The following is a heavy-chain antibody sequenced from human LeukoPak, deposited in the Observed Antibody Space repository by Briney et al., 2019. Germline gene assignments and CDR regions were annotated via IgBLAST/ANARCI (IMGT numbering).Heavy chain of an antibody. V-gene: IGHV3-15*07. CDR2: IKSKTDGGTT. D-gene: IGHD4-17*01. CDR1: GFTFSNAW. J-gene: IGHJ4*02. Sequence: GGSLRLSCAASGFTFSNAWMNWVRQAPGKGLEWVGRIKSKTDGGTTDYAAPVKGRFTISRDDSKNTLYLQMNSLKTEDTAVYYCTTVFWRAYGDCEMYYFDYWGQGTLVTVSS. CDR3: TTVFWRAYGDCEMYYFDY.